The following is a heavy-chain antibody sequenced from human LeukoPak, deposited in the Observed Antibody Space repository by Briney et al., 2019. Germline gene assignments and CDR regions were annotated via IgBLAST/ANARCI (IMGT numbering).Heavy chain of an antibody. V-gene: IGHV3-74*01. J-gene: IGHJ4*02. CDR3: ARVGMGSYYFDY. CDR1: GFTFSSYW. D-gene: IGHD2-8*01. CDR2: INSDGTTT. Sequence: TGGSLRLSCAASGFTFSSYWMHWVRQAPGKGLVWVSRINSDGTTTSYADSVEGRFTISRDNAKNTLYLQMTSLRAEDTAAFYCARVGMGSYYFDYWGQGTLVTVSS.